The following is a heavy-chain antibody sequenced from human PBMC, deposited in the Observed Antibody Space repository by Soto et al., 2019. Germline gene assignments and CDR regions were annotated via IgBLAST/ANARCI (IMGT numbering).Heavy chain of an antibody. CDR1: GGTFSNYP. Sequence: QVQLVQSGAEVKKPGSSVKVSCKASGGTFSNYPISWVRQAPGQGLEWMGGIIPIFGTVNYAQKFQGRVTITADESTSTAYMELSSLRXEDTAVYYCARGNHRWLQLWYFDLWGRGTLVTVSS. CDR3: ARGNHRWLQLWYFDL. V-gene: IGHV1-69*12. D-gene: IGHD5-12*01. CDR2: IIPIFGTV. J-gene: IGHJ2*01.